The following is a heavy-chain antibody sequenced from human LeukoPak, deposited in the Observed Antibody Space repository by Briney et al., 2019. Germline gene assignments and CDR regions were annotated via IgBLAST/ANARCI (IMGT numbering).Heavy chain of an antibody. CDR1: GGTFSSYA. D-gene: IGHD3-16*01. V-gene: IGHV1-69*04. CDR2: IIPILGIA. CDR3: ATALGSWGYFDY. Sequence: SVKVSCKASGGTFSSYAISWVRQAPGQGLEWMGRIIPILGIANYAQKFQGRVTITADKSTSTAYMELSSLRSEDTAVYYCATALGSWGYFDYWGQGTLVSASS. J-gene: IGHJ4*02.